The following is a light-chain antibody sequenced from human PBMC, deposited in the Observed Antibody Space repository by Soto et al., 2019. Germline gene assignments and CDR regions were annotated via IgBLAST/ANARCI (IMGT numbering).Light chain of an antibody. CDR3: ETWDMNTHVV. Sequence: QLVLTQSSSASASLGSSVKLTCTLSSGHSSYIIAWHQQQPGKAPRYLMNLEGSGSFNKGSGVPDRFSGSSSGADRYLTISNLQFEDEADYYCETWDMNTHVVFGGGTKLTVL. J-gene: IGLJ2*01. V-gene: IGLV4-60*02. CDR2: LEGSGSF. CDR1: SGHSSYI.